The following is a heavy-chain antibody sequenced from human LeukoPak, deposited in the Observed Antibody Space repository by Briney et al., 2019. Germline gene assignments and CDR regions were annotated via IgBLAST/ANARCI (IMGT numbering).Heavy chain of an antibody. CDR3: ARTYGDYAYYFDY. Sequence: SETLSLTCTVSGGSVSSGDYSWSWIRQPPGRSLDWIGYIYYSGSTYYNPSLKSRVTISVDTSKNQFSLKLSSVTAADTAVYYCARTYGDYAYYFDYWGQGTLVTVSS. CDR2: IYYSGST. V-gene: IGHV4-30-4*01. J-gene: IGHJ4*02. D-gene: IGHD4-17*01. CDR1: GGSVSSGDYS.